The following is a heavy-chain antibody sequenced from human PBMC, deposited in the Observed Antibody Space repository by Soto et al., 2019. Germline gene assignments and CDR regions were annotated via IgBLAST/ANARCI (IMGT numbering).Heavy chain of an antibody. CDR3: ARDSLAYCVGDCYSPLYYYYGMDV. D-gene: IGHD2-21*02. CDR1: GFTFSSYA. V-gene: IGHV3-30*14. J-gene: IGHJ6*02. CDR2: ISYDGSNK. Sequence: QVQLVESGGGVVQPGRSLRLSCAASGFTFSSYAMHWVRQAPGKGLEWVAVISYDGSNKYYADSVKGRFTISRDNSKNTLYFQINSLRAEDTAVYYCARDSLAYCVGDCYSPLYYYYGMDVWGQGTTVTVSS.